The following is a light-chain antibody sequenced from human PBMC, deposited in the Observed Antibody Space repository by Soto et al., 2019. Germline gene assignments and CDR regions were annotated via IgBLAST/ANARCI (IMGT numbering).Light chain of an antibody. CDR1: QSVSSN. Sequence: EIVMTQSPGTLSVSPGERATLSCRASQSVSSNLAWYQQKPGQAPRLLIYGASTRATGVPARFSGSGSGTEFTLTISSLQSEDFAVYYCQQYNYWPPRTFGQGTKVDIK. V-gene: IGKV3-15*01. CDR2: GAS. CDR3: QQYNYWPPRT. J-gene: IGKJ1*01.